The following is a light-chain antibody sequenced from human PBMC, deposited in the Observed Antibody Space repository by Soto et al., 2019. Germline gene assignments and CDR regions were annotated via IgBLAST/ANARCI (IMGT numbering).Light chain of an antibody. J-gene: IGKJ4*01. Sequence: DIQMTQSPSAMSASVGDRVTITCRASQYIRNSLAWFQQKPGKVPQRLIYSVSTLQNGVPSRSRGSESGTDFTLTISSLHREDFATYYCLQHNSYPLSFGRGTKVEIK. CDR2: SVS. V-gene: IGKV1-17*03. CDR3: LQHNSYPLS. CDR1: QYIRNS.